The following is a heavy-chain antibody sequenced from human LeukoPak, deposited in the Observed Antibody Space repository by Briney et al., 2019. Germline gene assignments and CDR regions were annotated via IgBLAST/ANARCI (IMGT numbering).Heavy chain of an antibody. Sequence: GSSVKVSCKASGGTFSSYAISWVRQAPGQGLEWMGGIIPIFGTANYAQKFQGRVTITADKSTSTAYMELSSLRSEDTAVYYCASSPMVESSGWYAGNYYYGMDVGGKGTRVTVPS. CDR2: IIPIFGTA. CDR1: GGTFSSYA. CDR3: ASSPMVESSGWYAGNYYYGMDV. V-gene: IGHV1-69*06. D-gene: IGHD6-19*01. J-gene: IGHJ6*04.